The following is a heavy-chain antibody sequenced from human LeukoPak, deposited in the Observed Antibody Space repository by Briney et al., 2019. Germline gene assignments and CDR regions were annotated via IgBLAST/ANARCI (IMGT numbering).Heavy chain of an antibody. CDR2: IYHSGNT. CDR3: ARWYSSSGYLDY. D-gene: IGHD6-6*01. J-gene: IGHJ4*02. V-gene: IGHV4-39*07. CDR1: GDSISSSPEY. Sequence: SETLSLTCSVYGDSISSSPEYWGWIRQPPGKGLEWIGSIYHSGNTNYNPSLKSRVTISVDTSKNQFSLKVGSVTAADTALYYCARWYSSSGYLDYWGQGTLVTVSS.